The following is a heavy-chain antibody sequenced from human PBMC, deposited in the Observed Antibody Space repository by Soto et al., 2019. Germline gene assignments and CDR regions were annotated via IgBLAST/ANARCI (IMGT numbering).Heavy chain of an antibody. D-gene: IGHD2-15*01. CDR1: GYTFTSYG. CDR2: ISAYNGNT. V-gene: IGHV1-18*04. CDR3: ARPPQNLSYRGNPDAFDI. J-gene: IGHJ3*02. Sequence: ASVKVSCKASGYTFTSYGISWVRQAPGQGLEWMGWISAYNGNTNYAQKLQGRVTMTTDTYTRTAYMELRSLRSDDKAVYYCARPPQNLSYRGNPDAFDICGQGPIVTVS.